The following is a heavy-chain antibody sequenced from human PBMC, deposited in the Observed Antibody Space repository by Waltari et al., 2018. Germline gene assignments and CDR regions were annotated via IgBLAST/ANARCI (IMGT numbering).Heavy chain of an antibody. CDR3: ARSIAAAGYYFDY. Sequence: QVQLVQSGAEVKKPGASVKVSCKASGYTFTGYYMHWVRQAPGQGLEWMGRINPNSGGTNYAQKFQGRVTMTRDTSTSTAYMGLRSLRADDTAVYYCARSIAAAGYYFDYWGQGTLVTVSS. D-gene: IGHD6-13*01. J-gene: IGHJ4*02. CDR2: INPNSGGT. V-gene: IGHV1-2*06. CDR1: GYTFTGYY.